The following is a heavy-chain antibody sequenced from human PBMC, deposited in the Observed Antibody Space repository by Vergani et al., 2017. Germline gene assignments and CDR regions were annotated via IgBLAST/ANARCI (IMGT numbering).Heavy chain of an antibody. Sequence: QVQLVQSGAEVKKPGSSVKVSCKASGGTFSSYTISWVRQAPGQGLEWMGRIIPILGTANYAQKFQGRVTITADESTSTAYMELSSLRSEDTAVYYCARGPTVQWGDYWYFDLWGRGTLVTVSS. CDR2: IIPILGTA. V-gene: IGHV1-69*08. CDR1: GGTFSSYT. J-gene: IGHJ2*01. CDR3: ARGPTVQWGDYWYFDL. D-gene: IGHD1-1*01.